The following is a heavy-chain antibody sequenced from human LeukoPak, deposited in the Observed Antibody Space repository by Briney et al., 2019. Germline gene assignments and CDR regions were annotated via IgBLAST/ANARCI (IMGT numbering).Heavy chain of an antibody. CDR2: IRYDGSNK. V-gene: IGHV3-30*02. D-gene: IGHD2-2*02. J-gene: IGHJ4*02. CDR1: GFTFSSYG. Sequence: PGGSLRLSCAASGFTFSSYGMHWVHQAPGKGLEWVAFIRYDGSNKYYADSVKGRFTISRDNSKNTLYLQMNSLRAEDTAVYYCAKDLPLIVVVPAAITFDYWGQGTLVTASS. CDR3: AKDLPLIVVVPAAITFDY.